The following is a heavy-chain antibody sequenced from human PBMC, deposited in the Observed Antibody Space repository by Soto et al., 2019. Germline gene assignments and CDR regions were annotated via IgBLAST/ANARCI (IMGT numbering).Heavy chain of an antibody. V-gene: IGHV3-53*01. CDR1: GFTVSSNY. J-gene: IGHJ3*01. CDR3: ARVARPYVFDF. CDR2: IYSGGST. Sequence: PGGSLRLSCAASGFTVSSNYMSWVRQAPGKGLEWVSVIYSGGSTYYADSVKGRFTISRDNSKNTLYLQMNSLRAEDAAVYYCARVARPYVFDFWGQGTMVTAS. D-gene: IGHD6-6*01.